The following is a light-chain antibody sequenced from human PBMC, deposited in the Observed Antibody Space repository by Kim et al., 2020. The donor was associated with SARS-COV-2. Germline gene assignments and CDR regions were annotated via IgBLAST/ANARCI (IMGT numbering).Light chain of an antibody. J-gene: IGLJ3*02. CDR3: SSHTTTATSV. CDR1: NSDVGNYNS. V-gene: IGLV2-14*03. Sequence: QSALTQPASVSGSPGQSITISCTGTNSDVGNYNSVSWYQHLPGKAPKVMIYDVTKRPSGVSNRFSGSKSGNTASLTISGLQAEDEADYYCSSHTTTATSVFGGGTQLTVL. CDR2: DVT.